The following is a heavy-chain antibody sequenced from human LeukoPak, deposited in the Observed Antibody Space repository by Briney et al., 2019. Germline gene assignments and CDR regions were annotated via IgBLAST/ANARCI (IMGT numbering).Heavy chain of an antibody. CDR1: GFTFSSYG. CDR3: VRVGTSFDI. J-gene: IGHJ3*02. CDR2: IRYDGSNK. V-gene: IGHV3-30*02. Sequence: GGSLRLSCAASGFTFSSYGMHWVRQAPGKGLEWVAFIRYDGSNKYYADSVKDRFTISRDNAKNSLYLQMNSLRVEDTAVYYCVRVGTSFDIWGQGTMVTVSS. D-gene: IGHD7-27*01.